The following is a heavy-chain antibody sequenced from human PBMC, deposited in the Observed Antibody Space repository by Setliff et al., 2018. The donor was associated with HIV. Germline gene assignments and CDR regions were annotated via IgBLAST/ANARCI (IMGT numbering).Heavy chain of an antibody. J-gene: IGHJ6*03. Sequence: ASVKVSCKASGYTFTSYYMHWVRQAPGQGLEWMGIINPSGGSTSYAQKFQGRVTMTRDTSTSTVYMELSSLRSEDTAVYYCARDYRTTDILSSGYMDVWGKGTTVTVSS. V-gene: IGHV1-46*01. CDR2: INPSGGST. D-gene: IGHD3-9*01. CDR1: GYTFTSYY. CDR3: ARDYRTTDILSSGYMDV.